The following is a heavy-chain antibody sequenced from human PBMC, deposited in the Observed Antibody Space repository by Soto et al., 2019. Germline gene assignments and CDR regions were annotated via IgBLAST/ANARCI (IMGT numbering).Heavy chain of an antibody. D-gene: IGHD3-22*01. CDR2: IKSKIDGGTT. CDR3: TTDSHFTMKLVRFDY. V-gene: IGHV3-15*07. CDR1: GFTFTTAW. J-gene: IGHJ4*01. Sequence: EVQLVESGGGLVEPGGSLRLSCAASGFTFTTAWINLVRQAPGKGLEWVGRIKSKIDGGTTDFAAPVKGRFAISRDDSRNMVYFQMNSLEIEDTAVYYCTTDSHFTMKLVRFDYWGLGTLVTVSS.